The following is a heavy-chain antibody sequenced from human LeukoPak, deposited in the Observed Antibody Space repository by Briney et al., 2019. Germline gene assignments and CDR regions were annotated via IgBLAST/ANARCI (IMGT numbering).Heavy chain of an antibody. CDR3: AKDRGDY. Sequence: SGGSLRLSCAASGFTFSSYGVHWVRQAPGKGLEWVAVISYDGSNKYYADSVKGRFTISRDNSKNTLYLQMNSLRAEDTAVYYCAKDRGDYWGQGTLVTVSS. D-gene: IGHD3-10*01. CDR1: GFTFSSYG. CDR2: ISYDGSNK. J-gene: IGHJ4*02. V-gene: IGHV3-30*18.